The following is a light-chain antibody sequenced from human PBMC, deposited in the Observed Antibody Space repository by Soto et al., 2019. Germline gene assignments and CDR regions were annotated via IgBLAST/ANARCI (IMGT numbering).Light chain of an antibody. J-gene: IGLJ3*02. Sequence: QSVLTQPPSASGTPGQRVTISCSGSSSNNGSNTVNWYQQLPGTAPKLLIYSNNQRPSGVPDRFSGSKSGTSASLAISGLQSEDEADYYCAAWDDSLNGHWVFGGGTKLTVL. CDR3: AAWDDSLNGHWV. CDR1: SSNNGSNT. V-gene: IGLV1-44*01. CDR2: SNN.